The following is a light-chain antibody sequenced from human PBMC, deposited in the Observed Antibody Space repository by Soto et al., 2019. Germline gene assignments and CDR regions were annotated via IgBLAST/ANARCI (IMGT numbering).Light chain of an antibody. J-gene: IGLJ2*01. CDR1: NVGSTR. CDR3: QVWDSSSALVV. V-gene: IGLV3-21*02. Sequence: SYELTQPPSVSVAPGQTARISCGRNNVGSTRVHWYQQRPGRAPVLVVYDDSDRPSGIPERFSGSNSGTSATLIISRVEAGDEADYYCQVWDSSSALVVFGGGTKLTVL. CDR2: DDS.